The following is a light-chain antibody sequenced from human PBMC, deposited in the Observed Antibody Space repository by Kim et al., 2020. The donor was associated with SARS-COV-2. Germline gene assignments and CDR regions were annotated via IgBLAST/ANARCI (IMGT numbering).Light chain of an antibody. V-gene: IGKV1-6*01. Sequence: VSVGDSVTIPCRASQDIGDDLDWYRQKPGKAPELLIHGASHLQSEVPSRFSGNGSNTDFTLTIRSLQPEDFATYYCLQYSNYPRTFGRGTKVDIK. CDR3: LQYSNYPRT. CDR2: GAS. CDR1: QDIGDD. J-gene: IGKJ1*01.